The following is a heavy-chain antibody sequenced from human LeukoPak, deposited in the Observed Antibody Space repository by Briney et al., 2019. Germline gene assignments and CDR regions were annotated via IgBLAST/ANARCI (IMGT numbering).Heavy chain of an antibody. CDR1: GFTFNNYW. V-gene: IGHV4-4*02. Sequence: GSLRLSCAASGFTFNNYWMSWVRQPPGKGLEWIGEIYHSGNTNYNPSLKSRVTISVDTSKNQFSLKLSSVTAADTAVYYCATVGATMQAVDYWGQGTLVTVSS. D-gene: IGHD1-26*01. J-gene: IGHJ4*02. CDR3: ATVGATMQAVDY. CDR2: IYHSGNT.